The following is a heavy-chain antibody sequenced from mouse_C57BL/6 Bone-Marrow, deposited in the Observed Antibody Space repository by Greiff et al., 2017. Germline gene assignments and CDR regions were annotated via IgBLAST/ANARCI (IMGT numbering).Heavy chain of an antibody. D-gene: IGHD1-1*01. V-gene: IGHV3-6*01. Sequence: DVQLVESGPGLVKPSQSLSLTCSVTGYSITSGYYWNWIRQFPGNKLEWMGYISYDGSNNYNPSLKNRISITRDTSKNQFFLKLNSVTTEDTATYYCARAHYYGSSYYDYWGQGTTLTVSS. J-gene: IGHJ2*01. CDR1: GYSITSGYY. CDR2: ISYDGSN. CDR3: ARAHYYGSSYYDY.